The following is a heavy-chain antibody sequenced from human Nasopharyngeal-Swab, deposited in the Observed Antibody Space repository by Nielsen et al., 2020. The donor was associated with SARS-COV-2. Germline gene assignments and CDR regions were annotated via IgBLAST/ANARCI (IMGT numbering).Heavy chain of an antibody. V-gene: IGHV3-11*04. Sequence: GGSLRLSCAAPGFTFSDYYMSWIRQAPGKGLEWVSYISSSGSTIYYADSVKGRFTISRDNAKNSLYLQMNSLRAEDTAVYYCARDARGKIVGATKEDYWGQGTLVTVSS. J-gene: IGHJ4*02. CDR1: GFTFSDYY. D-gene: IGHD1-26*01. CDR3: ARDARGKIVGATKEDY. CDR2: ISSSGSTI.